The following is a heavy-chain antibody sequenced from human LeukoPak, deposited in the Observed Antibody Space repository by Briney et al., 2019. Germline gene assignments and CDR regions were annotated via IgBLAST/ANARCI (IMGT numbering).Heavy chain of an antibody. D-gene: IGHD1-26*01. CDR3: ARLVGASWFDS. CDR1: GGSVSTNSAT. CDR2: TYYRSKWYN. J-gene: IGHJ5*01. Sequence: SQTLSFTCAISGGSVSTNSATWTWLRQSPSRGLEWPGRTYYRSKWYNDYAVSMKSRITINPDTSKNQFSLQLNSVTPEDTAVYYCARLVGASWFDSWGQGTLVTVSS. V-gene: IGHV6-1*01.